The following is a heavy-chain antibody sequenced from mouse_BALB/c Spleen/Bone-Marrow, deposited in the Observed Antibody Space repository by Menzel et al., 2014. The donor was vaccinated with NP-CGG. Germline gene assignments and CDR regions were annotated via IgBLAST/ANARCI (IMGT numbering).Heavy chain of an antibody. CDR1: GFTFSSYG. V-gene: IGHV5-6*01. J-gene: IGHJ2*01. D-gene: IGHD1-1*01. CDR2: ISSGGSYT. Sequence: EVMLVESGGDLVKPGGSLKLSCAASGFTFSSYGMSWVRQTPDKRLEWVATISSGGSYTYYPDSVKGRFTISRDNAKNTLYLQMSSLKSEDTAMYYCARPTTVVATRGSFDYWGQGTTLTVSS. CDR3: ARPTTVVATRGSFDY.